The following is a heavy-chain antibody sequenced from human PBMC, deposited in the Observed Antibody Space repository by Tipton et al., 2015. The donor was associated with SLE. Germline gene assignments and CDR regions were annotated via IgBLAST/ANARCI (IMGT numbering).Heavy chain of an antibody. CDR1: GFTFSSYG. D-gene: IGHD2-2*01. V-gene: IGHV3-33*01. J-gene: IGHJ2*01. CDR2: IWYDGSNK. Sequence: SLRLSCAASGFTFSSYGMHWVRQAPGKGLEWAAVIWYDGSNKYYADSVKGRFTISRDSSKNTLYLQMNSLRAEDTAVYYCARDPFDIVVVPAASLGYFDLWGRGTLVTVSS. CDR3: ARDPFDIVVVPAASLGYFDL.